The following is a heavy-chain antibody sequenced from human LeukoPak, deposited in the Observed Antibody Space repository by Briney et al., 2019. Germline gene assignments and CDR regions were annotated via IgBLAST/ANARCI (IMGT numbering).Heavy chain of an antibody. CDR3: AMDYSSSWYLGY. Sequence: SETLSLTCTVSGGSVSSGSYYWSWIRQPPGKGLEWIAYIYYSGSTNYNPSLKSRVTMSVDTSKNQFSLKLNFVTAADTAVYYCAMDYSSSWYLGYWGQGTLVTVSS. CDR2: IYYSGST. V-gene: IGHV4-61*01. D-gene: IGHD6-13*01. CDR1: GGSVSSGSYY. J-gene: IGHJ4*02.